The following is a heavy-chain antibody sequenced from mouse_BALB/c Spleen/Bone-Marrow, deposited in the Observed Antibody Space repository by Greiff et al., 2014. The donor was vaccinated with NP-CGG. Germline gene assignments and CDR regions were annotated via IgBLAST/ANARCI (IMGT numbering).Heavy chain of an antibody. CDR1: GFSLTNYG. J-gene: IGHJ4*01. Sequence: QVQLQQSGPGLVAPSQSLSITCTVSGFSLTNYGVHWVRQPPGKGLEWLGVIWADGSTNYNSALMSRLSISKDNSKSQVFFKMNSLHTDDTAMYYCARITTATGAMDYWGQGTSVTVSS. V-gene: IGHV2-9*02. CDR3: ARITTATGAMDY. D-gene: IGHD1-2*01. CDR2: IWADGST.